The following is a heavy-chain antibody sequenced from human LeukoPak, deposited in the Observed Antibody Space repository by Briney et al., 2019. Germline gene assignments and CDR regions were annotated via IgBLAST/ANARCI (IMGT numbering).Heavy chain of an antibody. CDR1: GGSISSYY. CDR2: IYTSGST. CDR3: ARDGGDLEMATIRGAFDI. Sequence: SETLSLTCTVSGGSISSYYWSWIRQPAGKGLEWIGRIYTSGSTNYNPSLKSRVTMSVDTSKNQFSLKLSSVTAADTAVYYCARDGGDLEMATIRGAFDIWGQGTMVTVSS. V-gene: IGHV4-4*07. D-gene: IGHD5-24*01. J-gene: IGHJ3*02.